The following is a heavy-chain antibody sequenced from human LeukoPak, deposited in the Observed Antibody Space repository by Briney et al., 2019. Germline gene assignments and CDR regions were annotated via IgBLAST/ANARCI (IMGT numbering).Heavy chain of an antibody. V-gene: IGHV4-34*01. CDR3: ARRYCSSTSCYTLDY. J-gene: IGHJ4*02. CDR2: INHSGST. CDR1: GGSFSGYY. Sequence: SETLSLTCAVYGGSFSGYYWSWIRQPPGKGLEWIGEINHSGSTNYNPSLTSRVTISVDTSKNQFSLKLSSVTAADTAVYYCARRYCSSTSCYTLDYWGQGTLVTVSS. D-gene: IGHD2-2*02.